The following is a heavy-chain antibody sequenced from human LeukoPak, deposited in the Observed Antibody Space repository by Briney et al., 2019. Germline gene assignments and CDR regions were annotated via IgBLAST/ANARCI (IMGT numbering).Heavy chain of an antibody. CDR1: GYTFTGYY. Sequence: ASVKVSCKASGYTFTGYYMHWVRQAPGQGLEWMGWINPNSGGTNYAQKFQGRVTVTRDTSISTAYMELSRLRSDDTAVYYCATDPVEMATITLSPFDYWGQGTLVTVSS. CDR2: INPNSGGT. V-gene: IGHV1-2*02. J-gene: IGHJ4*02. D-gene: IGHD5-12*01. CDR3: ATDPVEMATITLSPFDY.